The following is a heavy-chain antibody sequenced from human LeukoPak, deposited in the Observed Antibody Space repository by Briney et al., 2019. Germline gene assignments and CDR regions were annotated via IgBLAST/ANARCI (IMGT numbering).Heavy chain of an antibody. D-gene: IGHD3-22*01. J-gene: IGHJ5*02. CDR2: INPNSGGT. V-gene: IGHV1-2*06. CDR1: GYTFTGYY. CDR3: ARHRYYDGSSLSTWFDP. Sequence: ASVKVSCKASGYTFTGYYMHWVRQATGQGLEWMGRINPNSGGTNYAQKFQGRVTMTRDTSISTAYMELSRLRSDDTAVYYCARHRYYDGSSLSTWFDPWGQGTLVTVSS.